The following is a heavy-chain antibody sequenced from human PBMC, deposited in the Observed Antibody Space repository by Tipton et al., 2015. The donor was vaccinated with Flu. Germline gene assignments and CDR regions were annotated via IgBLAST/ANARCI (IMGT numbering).Heavy chain of an antibody. Sequence: TLSLTCAVSGYSISSGYYWGWIRQPPGKGLQWIGTLHYSGITYYNPSLKSRVTISAETSKNHFSLKLSSVTAADTAVYFCAREVRRDGYNYCDYWGQGTLVTVSS. J-gene: IGHJ4*02. V-gene: IGHV4-38-2*02. D-gene: IGHD5-24*01. CDR2: LHYSGIT. CDR3: AREVRRDGYNYCDY. CDR1: GYSISSGYY.